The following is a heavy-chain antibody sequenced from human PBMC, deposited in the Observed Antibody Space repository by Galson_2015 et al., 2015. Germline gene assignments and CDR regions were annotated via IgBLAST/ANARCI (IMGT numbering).Heavy chain of an antibody. CDR2: IIPIFGTA. CDR1: GGTFSSYA. D-gene: IGHD1-26*01. CDR3: ARDQKGSGSSGYYYGMDV. V-gene: IGHV1-69*13. Sequence: SVKVSCKASGGTFSSYATSWVRQAPGQGLEWMGGIIPIFGTANYAQKFQGRVTITADESTSTAYMELSSLRSEDTAVYYCARDQKGSGSSGYYYGMDVWGQGTTVTVSS. J-gene: IGHJ6*02.